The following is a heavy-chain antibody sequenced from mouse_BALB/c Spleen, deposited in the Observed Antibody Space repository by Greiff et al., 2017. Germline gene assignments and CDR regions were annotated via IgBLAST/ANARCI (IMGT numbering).Heavy chain of an antibody. Sequence: VKLQESGPGLVAPSQSLSITCTVSGFSLTSYGVHWVRQPPGKGLEWLGVIWAGGSTNYNSALMSRLSISKDNSKSQVFLKMNSLQTDDTAMYYCARDQGGGYDGFAYWGQGTLVTVSA. J-gene: IGHJ3*01. D-gene: IGHD2-2*01. CDR1: GFSLTSYG. CDR3: ARDQGGGYDGFAY. V-gene: IGHV2-9*02. CDR2: IWAGGST.